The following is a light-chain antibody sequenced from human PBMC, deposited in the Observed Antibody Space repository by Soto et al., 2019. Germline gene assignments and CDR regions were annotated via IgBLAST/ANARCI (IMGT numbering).Light chain of an antibody. CDR3: QQYGGSPRT. J-gene: IGKJ1*01. CDR1: HSISSNF. V-gene: IGKV3-20*01. CDR2: GAS. Sequence: EIVLTQSPGTLSFSPGEGATLSCRASHSISSNFLAWYQQKRGQAPRLLIHGASNRATGIPDRFSGSGSGTDFTLTITRLEPEDFAVYYCQQYGGSPRTFGQGTKVDI.